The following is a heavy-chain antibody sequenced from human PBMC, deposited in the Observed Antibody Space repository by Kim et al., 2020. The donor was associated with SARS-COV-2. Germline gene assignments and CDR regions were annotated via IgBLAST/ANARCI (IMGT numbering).Heavy chain of an antibody. CDR3: ARGVKVPAAIWISYYYYYMDV. J-gene: IGHJ6*03. Sequence: ASVKVSCKASGYTFTSYDINWVRRATGQGLEWMGWMNPNSGNTGYAQKFQGRVTMTRNTSISTAYMELSSLRSEDTAVYYCARGVKVPAAIWISYYYYYMDVWGKGTTVTVSS. CDR2: MNPNSGNT. CDR1: GYTFTSYD. V-gene: IGHV1-8*01. D-gene: IGHD2-2*01.